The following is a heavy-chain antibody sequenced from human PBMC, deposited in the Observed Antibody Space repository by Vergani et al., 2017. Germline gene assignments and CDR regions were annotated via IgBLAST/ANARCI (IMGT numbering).Heavy chain of an antibody. CDR1: GGSFSGYY. V-gene: IGHV4-34*01. D-gene: IGHD1-26*01. CDR3: ARMGYGGSYYRAEYFQH. Sequence: QVQLQQWGAGLLKPSETLSLTCAVYGGSFSGYYWSWIRQPPGKRLEWIGEINHSGSTNYNPSLKSRVTMSLDTSKNQFSLRLSSVTAADTAVYYCARMGYGGSYYRAEYFQHWGQGTLVTVSS. CDR2: INHSGST. J-gene: IGHJ1*01.